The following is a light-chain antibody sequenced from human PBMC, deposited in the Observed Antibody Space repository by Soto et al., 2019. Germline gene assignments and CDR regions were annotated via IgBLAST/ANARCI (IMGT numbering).Light chain of an antibody. J-gene: IGKJ1*01. CDR1: QTISSW. V-gene: IGKV1-5*01. Sequence: DIQMTQTPSTLSGSVGDRVTITCRASQTISSWLAWYQQKPGKAPKLLIYDASSLESGVPSRFSGSGSGTEFTLTISSLQPDDFATYYCQQYNSYSWTFGQGTKV. CDR2: DAS. CDR3: QQYNSYSWT.